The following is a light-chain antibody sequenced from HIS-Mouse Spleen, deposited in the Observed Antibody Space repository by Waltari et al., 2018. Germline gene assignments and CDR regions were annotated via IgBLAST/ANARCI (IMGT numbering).Light chain of an antibody. CDR3: YSTDSSGNHRV. Sequence: SYELTQPPSVSVSPGQTARITCSGDALPKKYADWYQQKSGQAPVLVIYEDSKRPSGIPEGFSGYSSGTMATLTISGAQVEDEADYYCYSTDSSGNHRVFGGGTKLTVL. V-gene: IGLV3-10*01. J-gene: IGLJ2*01. CDR2: EDS. CDR1: ALPKKY.